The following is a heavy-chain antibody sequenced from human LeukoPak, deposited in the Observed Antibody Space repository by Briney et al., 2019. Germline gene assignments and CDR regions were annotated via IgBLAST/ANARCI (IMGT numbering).Heavy chain of an antibody. Sequence: PGGSLRLSCAASGFTFDDYAMHWVRQAPGKGLEWVSGISWNSGSIGYADSVKGRFTISRDNAKNSLYLQMNSLRPEDTALYYCAKDGRVSSRNYWGFLDYWGQGTLVTVSS. CDR1: GFTFDDYA. J-gene: IGHJ4*02. CDR2: ISWNSGSI. CDR3: AKDGRVSSRNYWGFLDY. V-gene: IGHV3-9*01. D-gene: IGHD6-13*01.